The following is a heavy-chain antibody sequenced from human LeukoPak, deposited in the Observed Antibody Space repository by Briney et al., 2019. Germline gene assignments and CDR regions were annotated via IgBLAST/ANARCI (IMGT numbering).Heavy chain of an antibody. CDR3: ARGVGATTLTDYYFDY. Sequence: ASVKVSCKASGYTFTSYDINWVRQATGQGLEWMGWMNPNSGNTGYAQKFQRRVTITRNTSISTAYMELSSVRSEDTGVYYCARGVGATTLTDYYFDYWGQGTLVSVSS. CDR2: MNPNSGNT. CDR1: GYTFTSYD. J-gene: IGHJ4*02. D-gene: IGHD1-26*01. V-gene: IGHV1-8*03.